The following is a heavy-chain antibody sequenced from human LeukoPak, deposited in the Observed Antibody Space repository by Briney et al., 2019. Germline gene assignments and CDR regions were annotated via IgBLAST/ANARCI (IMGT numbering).Heavy chain of an antibody. Sequence: GGSLRLSCAASGFTFTSYWMSWVRQAPGKGLEWVANIKQDGSEKYYVDSAKGRFTISRDNAKNSLYRQMNSLRAEDTAVFYCARDTPAERGYSYGPEVWGQGTMVTVSS. CDR3: ARDTPAERGYSYGPEV. CDR1: GFTFTSYW. CDR2: IKQDGSEK. D-gene: IGHD5-18*01. V-gene: IGHV3-7*04. J-gene: IGHJ3*01.